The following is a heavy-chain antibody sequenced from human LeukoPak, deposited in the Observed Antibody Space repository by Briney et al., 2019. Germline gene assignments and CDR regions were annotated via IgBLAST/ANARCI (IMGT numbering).Heavy chain of an antibody. J-gene: IGHJ4*02. V-gene: IGHV1-18*01. Sequence: ASVKVSCKASVYTFSTYGISWVRQAPGQGREWMGWISASNGNTKYAQNLQGRVTMTTDTSTSTAYMELRSLRSDDTAVYYCARVLEMATITVDRSFDYWGQGTLVTVSS. CDR1: VYTFSTYG. CDR3: ARVLEMATITVDRSFDY. CDR2: ISASNGNT. D-gene: IGHD5-24*01.